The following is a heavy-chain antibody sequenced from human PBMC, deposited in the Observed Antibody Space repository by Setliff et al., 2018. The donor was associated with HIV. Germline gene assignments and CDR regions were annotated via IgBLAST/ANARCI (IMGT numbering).Heavy chain of an antibody. Sequence: ASVKVSCKVSGSTISEYGVSWVRQAPGQGLEWMGWISGYSGHTSYAQNFQGRVTMTTDTSTNTAYLELRGLRSDDTAIYYCAREHGTSWPYFDFWGQGTLVTVSS. J-gene: IGHJ4*02. CDR2: ISGYSGHT. CDR3: AREHGTSWPYFDF. V-gene: IGHV1-18*01. CDR1: GSTISEYG.